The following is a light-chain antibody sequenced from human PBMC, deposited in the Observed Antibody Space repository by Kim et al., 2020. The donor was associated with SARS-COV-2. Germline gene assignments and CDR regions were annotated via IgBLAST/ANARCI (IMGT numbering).Light chain of an antibody. Sequence: QSVLTQPPSASGTPGQRVTISCSGSSSNIGSNYVYWYQQLPGTAPKLLIYSNNQRPSGVPDLFSGSKSGTSASLAISGLRSEDEADYYCAAWDDSLSGWVFGGGTQLTVL. V-gene: IGLV1-47*02. CDR2: SNN. J-gene: IGLJ3*02. CDR3: AAWDDSLSGWV. CDR1: SSNIGSNY.